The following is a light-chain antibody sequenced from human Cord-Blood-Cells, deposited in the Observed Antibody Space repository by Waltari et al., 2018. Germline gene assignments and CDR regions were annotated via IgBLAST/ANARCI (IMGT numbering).Light chain of an antibody. CDR1: QSVSSSY. V-gene: IGKV3-20*01. J-gene: IGKJ4*01. CDR3: QQYGSSPLT. Sequence: EIVLTQSPGTLSLSPGETATLSCRASQSVSSSYLAWYQQRPGQAPRLLIYGASSRATGIPDRFSGSGSGTDFTLTISRLEPEDFAVYYWQQYGSSPLTFGGGTKVEIK. CDR2: GAS.